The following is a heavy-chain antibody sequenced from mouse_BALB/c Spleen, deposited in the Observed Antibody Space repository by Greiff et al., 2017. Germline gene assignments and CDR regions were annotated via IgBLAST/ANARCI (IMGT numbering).Heavy chain of an antibody. CDR1: GFSLTSYG. CDR2: IWAGGST. CDR3: ARETARGQGFAY. V-gene: IGHV2-9*02. Sequence: QVQLKQSGPGLVAPSQSLSITCTVSGFSLTSYGVHWVRQPPGKGLEWLGVIWAGGSTNYNSALMSRLSISKDNSKSQVFLKMNSLQTDDTAMYYCARETARGQGFAYWGQGTLVTVSA. J-gene: IGHJ3*01. D-gene: IGHD3-2*01.